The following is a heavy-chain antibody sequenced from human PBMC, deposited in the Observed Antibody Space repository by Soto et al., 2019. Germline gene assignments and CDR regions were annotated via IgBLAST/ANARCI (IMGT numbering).Heavy chain of an antibody. CDR3: ARDDLLDY. J-gene: IGHJ4*02. Sequence: EVQLVESGGGLVQPGGSLRLSCAISGFTFSSYWMHWVRQAPGKGLEWVANIKQDRTEKYYVDSVKGRFTISRDNSKNSLYLEMNNLRVEDTAVYYCARDDLLDYWGQGTLVTVSS. CDR2: IKQDRTEK. V-gene: IGHV3-7*01. CDR1: GFTFSSYW.